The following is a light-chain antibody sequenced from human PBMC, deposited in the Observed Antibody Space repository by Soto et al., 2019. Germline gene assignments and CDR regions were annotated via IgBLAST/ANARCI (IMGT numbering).Light chain of an antibody. Sequence: EIVMTQSPATLSVSPGERATLSCRASQSVSSSLAWYQQKPGQAPRLLIYDASTRATGVPARFSGSASGTEFYLTISSLLSEDFAVYYCQQYDNLVTFGQGTKLEIK. V-gene: IGKV3-15*01. J-gene: IGKJ2*01. CDR1: QSVSSS. CDR3: QQYDNLVT. CDR2: DAS.